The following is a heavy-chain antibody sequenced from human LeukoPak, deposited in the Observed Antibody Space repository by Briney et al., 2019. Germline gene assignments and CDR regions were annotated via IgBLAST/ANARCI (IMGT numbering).Heavy chain of an antibody. CDR3: AREQPYYYDSSGYYWY. CDR1: GFTVSSNY. J-gene: IGHJ4*02. Sequence: GGSLRLSCAASGFTVSSNYMSWVRQAPGKGLEWVSVIYSGGSTYYADSVKGRFTISRDNSKNTLYLQMNSLRAEDTAVYYCAREQPYYYDSSGYYWYWGQGTLVTVSS. CDR2: IYSGGST. D-gene: IGHD3-22*01. V-gene: IGHV3-53*01.